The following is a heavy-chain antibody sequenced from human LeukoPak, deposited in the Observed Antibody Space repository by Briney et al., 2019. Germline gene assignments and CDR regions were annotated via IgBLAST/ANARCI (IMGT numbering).Heavy chain of an antibody. D-gene: IGHD2-15*01. CDR2: IYPGDSDT. V-gene: IGHV5-51*01. Sequence: GESLKISCKGSGYSFTSYWIGWVRQMPGKGLEWMGIIYPGDSDTRYSLSFQGQVTISADKSISTAYLQWSSLKASDTAMYYCARPYCSGGSCYSFSFDYWGQGTLVTVSS. J-gene: IGHJ4*02. CDR1: GYSFTSYW. CDR3: ARPYCSGGSCYSFSFDY.